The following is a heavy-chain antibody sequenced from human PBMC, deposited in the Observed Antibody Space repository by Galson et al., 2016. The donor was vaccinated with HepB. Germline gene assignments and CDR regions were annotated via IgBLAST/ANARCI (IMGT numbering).Heavy chain of an antibody. CDR2: IIPILGTA. Sequence: SVKVSCKASGGTFSSYGINWVRQGPGQGLEWMGGIIPILGTANYAQKFQGRVTITVDESTSTVNLDLSSLRSEDTAVYYCAGEMRSSASFDDWGQGTLVTVSS. J-gene: IGHJ4*02. CDR3: AGEMRSSASFDD. CDR1: GGTFSSYG. V-gene: IGHV1-69*13. D-gene: IGHD6-25*01.